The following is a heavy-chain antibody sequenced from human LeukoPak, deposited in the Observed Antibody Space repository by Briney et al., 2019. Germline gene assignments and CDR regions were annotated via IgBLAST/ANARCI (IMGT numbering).Heavy chain of an antibody. CDR2: ISSSGDST. Sequence: GGSLRLSCAASGFTFSSYVLSWVRQAPGKGLEWVSTISSSGDSTYYADSVKGRFTISRDNSKNTLYLHMNSLRAADTAVYYCTRRSGTYYHGFDYWGQGTLVTVSS. CDR1: GFTFSSYV. J-gene: IGHJ4*02. D-gene: IGHD3-10*01. V-gene: IGHV3-23*01. CDR3: TRRSGTYYHGFDY.